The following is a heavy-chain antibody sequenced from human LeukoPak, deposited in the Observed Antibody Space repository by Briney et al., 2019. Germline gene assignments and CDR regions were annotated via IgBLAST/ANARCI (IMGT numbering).Heavy chain of an antibody. D-gene: IGHD2-2*03. Sequence: PGGSLRLSCAASGFTFSSYAMSWVRQAPGKGLEWVSAISGSGGSTYYADSVKGRFTISRDNSKNTLYLQMNSLRAEDTAVYYCAKDRLGIVVDSGAFDIWGQGTMVTVSS. V-gene: IGHV3-23*01. CDR3: AKDRLGIVVDSGAFDI. CDR1: GFTFSSYA. J-gene: IGHJ3*02. CDR2: ISGSGGST.